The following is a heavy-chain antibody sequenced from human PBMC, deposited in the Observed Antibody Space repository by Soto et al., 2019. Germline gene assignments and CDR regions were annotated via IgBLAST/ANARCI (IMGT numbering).Heavy chain of an antibody. CDR1: GYTFTGYY. CDR2: INPNSGGT. D-gene: IGHD5-12*01. Sequence: ASVKVSCKASGYTFTGYYMHWVRQAPGQGLEWMGWINPNSGGTNYAQKFQGWVTMTRDTSISTAYMELSRLRSDDTAVYYCARSERGYSGYWSLDFDYWGKGPLVTVS. J-gene: IGHJ4*02. CDR3: ARSERGYSGYWSLDFDY. V-gene: IGHV1-2*04.